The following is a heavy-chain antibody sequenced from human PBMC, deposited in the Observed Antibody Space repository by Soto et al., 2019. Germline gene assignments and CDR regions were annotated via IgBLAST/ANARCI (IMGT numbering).Heavy chain of an antibody. CDR3: ARDTGNSFDY. V-gene: IGHV1-18*01. CDR1: GYTFNTYF. Sequence: HVQLVQSGGDLKKPGASVKVSCNTSGYTFNTYFITWVRQAPGQGLEWMGWISPHNGNTNYAEKFKGRVTMTADTITKTAYMELRNLRIDDTAVYYCARDTGNSFDYWGQGTPVTVSS. J-gene: IGHJ4*02. CDR2: ISPHNGNT.